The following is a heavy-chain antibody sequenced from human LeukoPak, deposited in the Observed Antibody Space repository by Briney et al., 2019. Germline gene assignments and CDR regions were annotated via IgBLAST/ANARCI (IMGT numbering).Heavy chain of an antibody. D-gene: IGHD3-9*01. J-gene: IGHJ4*02. Sequence: PGGSLRLSCAASGFTFSSYSMNWVRQAPGKGLEWVSSISSSSSYKYYADSVKGRFTISRDNAKNSLYLQMNSLRAEDTAVYYCAREHYDILTGSQGDYWGQGTLVTVSS. CDR3: AREHYDILTGSQGDY. V-gene: IGHV3-21*01. CDR2: ISSSSSYK. CDR1: GFTFSSYS.